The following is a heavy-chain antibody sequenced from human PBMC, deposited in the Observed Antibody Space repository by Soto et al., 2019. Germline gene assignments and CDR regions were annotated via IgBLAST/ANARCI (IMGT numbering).Heavy chain of an antibody. D-gene: IGHD6-13*01. CDR1: GGSVSSGGYS. V-gene: IGHV4-30-2*01. CDR3: ARVSTIAPASAVNWLDP. Sequence: QLQLQESGSGLVKPSQTLSLICTVSGGSVSSGGYSWGWIRQPPGQGLEWIGYIYHTENTFYNPSIKSRVTLSIDKSKNQFSLKLKSVTAADTAVYYCARVSTIAPASAVNWLDPWGQGTPVTVSS. CDR2: IYHTENT. J-gene: IGHJ5*02.